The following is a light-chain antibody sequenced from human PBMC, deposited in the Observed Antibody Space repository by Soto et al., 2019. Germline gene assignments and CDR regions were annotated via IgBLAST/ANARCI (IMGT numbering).Light chain of an antibody. Sequence: QSVLTQPPSSSVSLGQSGSISCTGTSSDVGGYNSVSWYQQHPGRAPKLLIYEVYRRPSGVPDRFSGSKSGSSASLTVSGLQAEDEAEYFCSSFAGINTLYVFGTGTKVTVL. V-gene: IGLV2-8*01. J-gene: IGLJ1*01. CDR2: EVY. CDR1: SSDVGGYNS. CDR3: SSFAGINTLYV.